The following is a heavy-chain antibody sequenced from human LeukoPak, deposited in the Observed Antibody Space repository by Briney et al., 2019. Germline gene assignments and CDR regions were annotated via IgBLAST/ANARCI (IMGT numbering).Heavy chain of an antibody. CDR3: AKVSLTYYGMEV. D-gene: IGHD4/OR15-4a*01. CDR1: GGSISSSSYY. Sequence: PSETLSLTCTVSGGSISSSSYYWGWIRPPPGKGLEWIGSIYYSGSTYYNPSLKSRVTISVDTSKNQFSLKLSSVTAADTAVYYCAKVSLTYYGMEVWGQGTTVTVTS. J-gene: IGHJ6*02. V-gene: IGHV4-39*07. CDR2: IYYSGST.